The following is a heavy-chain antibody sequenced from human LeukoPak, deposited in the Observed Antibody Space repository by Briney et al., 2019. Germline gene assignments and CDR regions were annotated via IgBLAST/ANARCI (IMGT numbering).Heavy chain of an antibody. D-gene: IGHD4-17*01. V-gene: IGHV3-9*01. CDR2: ISWNSGSI. J-gene: IGHJ4*02. CDR1: GFTFDDYA. Sequence: GRSLRLSCAASGFTFDDYAMHWVRQAPGKGLEWVSGISWNSGSIGYADSVKGRFTISRDNAKNSLYLQMNSLRAEDTALYYCAKDGDCGDFYFDYWGQGTLVTVSS. CDR3: AKDGDCGDFYFDY.